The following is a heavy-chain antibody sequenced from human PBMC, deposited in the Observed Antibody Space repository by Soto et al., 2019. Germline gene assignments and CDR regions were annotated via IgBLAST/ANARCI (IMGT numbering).Heavy chain of an antibody. CDR1: GFSFSSYW. J-gene: IGHJ5*02. CDR2: IKQDGREK. Sequence: GGSLRLSCAASGFSFSSYWMTWVRQAPGKGLEWVANIKQDGREKYYVASVKGRFTISRDNVKNLLFLQMDSLTPDDTAVYYCAGDGVRNGAYNGWLDPWGQGTLVTVSS. CDR3: AGDGVRNGAYNGWLDP. V-gene: IGHV3-7*03. D-gene: IGHD3-16*01.